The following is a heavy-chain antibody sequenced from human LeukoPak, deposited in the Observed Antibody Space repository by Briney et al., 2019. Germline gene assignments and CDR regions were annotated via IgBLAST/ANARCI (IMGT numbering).Heavy chain of an antibody. CDR3: ARVDQQGVGVDY. CDR1: GYTFTSYY. V-gene: IGHV1-46*01. Sequence: GASVKVSCEASGYTFTSYYMHWVRQAPGQGLEWMGIINPSGGSTSYAQKFQGRVTMTRDTSTSTVYMELSSLRSEDTAVYYCARVDQQGVGVDYWGQGTLVTVSS. D-gene: IGHD6-13*01. J-gene: IGHJ4*02. CDR2: INPSGGST.